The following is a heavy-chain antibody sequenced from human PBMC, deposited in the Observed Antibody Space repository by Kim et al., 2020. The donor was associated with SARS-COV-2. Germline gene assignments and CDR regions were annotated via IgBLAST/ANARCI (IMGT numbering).Heavy chain of an antibody. J-gene: IGHJ6*02. CDR1: GYTFTGYY. Sequence: ASVKVSCKASGYTFTGYYMHWVRQAPGQGLEWMGWINPNSGGTNYAQKFQGRVTMTRDTSISTAYMELSRLRSDDTAVYYCARTYYYDSSGYYYGPNRGYYYYGMDVWGQGTTVTVSS. V-gene: IGHV1-2*02. CDR2: INPNSGGT. D-gene: IGHD3-22*01. CDR3: ARTYYYDSSGYYYGPNRGYYYYGMDV.